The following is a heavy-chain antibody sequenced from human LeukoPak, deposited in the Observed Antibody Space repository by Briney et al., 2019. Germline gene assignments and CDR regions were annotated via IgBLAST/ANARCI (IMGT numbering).Heavy chain of an antibody. Sequence: GGSLRLSCAASGFTFSSYSMNWVRQAPGKGLEWVSSISSSSSYIYYADSVKGRFTISRDNAKNSLYLQMNSLRAEDTAVYYCATEGELPTGGYYYGMDVWGQGTTVTVSS. J-gene: IGHJ6*02. CDR2: ISSSSSYI. CDR1: GFTFSSYS. CDR3: ATEGELPTGGYYYGMDV. D-gene: IGHD1-26*01. V-gene: IGHV3-21*01.